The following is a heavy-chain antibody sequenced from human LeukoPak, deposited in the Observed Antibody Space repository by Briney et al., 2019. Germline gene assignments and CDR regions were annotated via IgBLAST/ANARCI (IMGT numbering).Heavy chain of an antibody. Sequence: SQTLSVTCAISGDSVSSKNGAWNWIRQSPSRGLEWLGRTYYRSKWYNDYAEFIQGRITINPDTSKNQFSLQLNSVTPEDTAVYFCARDMGTSGWYTFDYWGQGTLVTVSS. D-gene: IGHD6-19*01. V-gene: IGHV6-1*01. CDR2: TYYRSKWYN. CDR1: GDSVSSKNGA. CDR3: ARDMGTSGWYTFDY. J-gene: IGHJ4*02.